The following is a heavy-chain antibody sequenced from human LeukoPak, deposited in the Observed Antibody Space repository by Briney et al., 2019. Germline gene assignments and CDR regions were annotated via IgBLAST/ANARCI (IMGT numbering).Heavy chain of an antibody. D-gene: IGHD6-19*01. V-gene: IGHV1-18*01. CDR3: ARDKYGIAVAGTFSPFTNYYYYGMDV. CDR2: MNPNSGNT. CDR1: GYTFTSYD. J-gene: IGHJ6*02. Sequence: ASVKVSCKASGYTFTSYDINWVRQATGQGLEWMGWMNPNSGNTNYAQKLQGRVTMTTDTSTSTAYMELRSLRSDDTAVYYCARDKYGIAVAGTFSPFTNYYYYGMDVWGQGTTVTVSS.